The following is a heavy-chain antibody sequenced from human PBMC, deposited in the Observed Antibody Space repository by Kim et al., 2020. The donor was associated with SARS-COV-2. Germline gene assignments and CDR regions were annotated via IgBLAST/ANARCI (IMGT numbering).Heavy chain of an antibody. CDR1: GGTFSSYA. CDR2: IIPIFGTA. CDR3: ARTSWELRRGYYYYGMDV. D-gene: IGHD1-26*01. V-gene: IGHV1-69*13. J-gene: IGHJ6*02. Sequence: SVKVSCKASGGTFSSYAISWVRQAPGQGLEWMGGIIPIFGTANYAQKFQGRVTITADESTSTAYMELSSLRSEDTAVYYCARTSWELRRGYYYYGMDVWGQGTTVTVSS.